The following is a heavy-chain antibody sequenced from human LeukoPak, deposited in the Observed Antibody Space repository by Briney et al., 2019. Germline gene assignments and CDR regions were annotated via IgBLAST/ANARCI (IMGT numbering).Heavy chain of an antibody. V-gene: IGHV3-48*02. D-gene: IGHD5-12*01. J-gene: IGHJ4*02. CDR2: ISSSSSTI. CDR3: ARGPLKRGYSGYDKVDY. CDR1: GFTFISYS. Sequence: GGSLRLSCAASGFTFISYSMNWVRQAPGKGLEWVSYISSSSSTIYYADSVKGRFTISRDNAKNSLYLQMNSLRDEDTAVYYCARGPLKRGYSGYDKVDYWGQGTLVTVSS.